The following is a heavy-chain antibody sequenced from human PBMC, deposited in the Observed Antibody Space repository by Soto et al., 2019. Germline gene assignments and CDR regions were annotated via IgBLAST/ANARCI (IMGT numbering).Heavy chain of an antibody. Sequence: SETLSLTCTVSGGSMTNNYWSWIRQPPGKRLESIGYIYFSGSTNYNPSLKSRVTIEVDTSKNQFSLKLNSVTAADTAVYYCARGGWYNDYWGQGALVTVS. D-gene: IGHD6-19*01. V-gene: IGHV4-59*01. CDR3: ARGGWYNDY. CDR1: GGSMTNNY. CDR2: IYFSGST. J-gene: IGHJ4*02.